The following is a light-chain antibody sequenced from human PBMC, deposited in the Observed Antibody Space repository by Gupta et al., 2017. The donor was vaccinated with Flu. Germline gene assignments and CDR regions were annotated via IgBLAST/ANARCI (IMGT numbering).Light chain of an antibody. Sequence: QSALTQPPSASGSPGQSVPLSCTGPSSDVGGYNYVSWYRQHPGKVPKLIIYEVTKRPSGVPDRFSGSMSGNTASLTVSGLQAEDEADYYCSSYAGSNNFVIFGGGTKLTV. CDR1: SSDVGGYNY. CDR3: SSYAGSNNFVI. CDR2: EVT. J-gene: IGLJ2*01. V-gene: IGLV2-8*01.